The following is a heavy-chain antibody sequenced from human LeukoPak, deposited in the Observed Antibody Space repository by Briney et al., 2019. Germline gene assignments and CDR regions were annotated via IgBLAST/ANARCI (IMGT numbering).Heavy chain of an antibody. CDR1: AFTFSSYA. J-gene: IGHJ4*02. D-gene: IGHD6-19*01. CDR3: AKIPVSYSSGWSNFDY. CDR2: ISGSGGNT. V-gene: IGHV3-23*01. Sequence: GGSLRLSCAASAFTFSSYAMSLVRQAPGKGLEWVSGISGSGGNTYYADSVKGRFTISRDNSKNTLYLQMNSLRAEDTAVYYCAKIPVSYSSGWSNFDYWGQGTLVTVSS.